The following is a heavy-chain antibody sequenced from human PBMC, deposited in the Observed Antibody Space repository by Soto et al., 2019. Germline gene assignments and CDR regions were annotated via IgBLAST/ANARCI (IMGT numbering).Heavy chain of an antibody. D-gene: IGHD2-2*01. CDR2: ISSSSSYI. Sequence: EVQLVESGGGLVKPGGSLRLSCAASGFTFSSYSMNWVRQAPGKGLEWVSSISSSSSYIYYADSVKGRFTISRDNAKNSLYLQMNSLRAEDTAVYYCARAYCSSTSCYELYFDYWGQGTLVTVSS. V-gene: IGHV3-21*01. J-gene: IGHJ4*02. CDR3: ARAYCSSTSCYELYFDY. CDR1: GFTFSSYS.